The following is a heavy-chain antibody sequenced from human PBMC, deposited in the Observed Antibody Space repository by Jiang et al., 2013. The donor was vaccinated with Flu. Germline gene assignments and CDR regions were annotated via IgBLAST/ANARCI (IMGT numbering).Heavy chain of an antibody. CDR1: GYTFTGYH. Sequence: KKPGASAKVSRKASGYTFTGYHLHWLRQAPGQGLEWMGWISAYNGNTNYAQKLQGRVTMTTDTSTSTAYMELRSLRSDDTAVYYCARDFGYYDSNFPWFDPWGQGTLVTVSS. J-gene: IGHJ5*02. CDR2: ISAYNGNT. CDR3: ARDFGYYDSNFPWFDP. D-gene: IGHD3-22*01. V-gene: IGHV1-18*04.